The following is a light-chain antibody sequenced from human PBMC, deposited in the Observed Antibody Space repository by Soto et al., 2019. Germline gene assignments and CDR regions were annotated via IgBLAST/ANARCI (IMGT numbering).Light chain of an antibody. V-gene: IGLV2-8*01. J-gene: IGLJ2*01. Sequence: QSALTQPASVSGSPGQSISISCTGTSSDVGSSNYVAWYQQHPGKAPKLIIYDVTKRPSGVPDRFSGSKSGNTASLTVSGLQAEDEADYFCGSYAGTKNFVVFGGGTKLTVL. CDR2: DVT. CDR3: GSYAGTKNFVV. CDR1: SSDVGSSNY.